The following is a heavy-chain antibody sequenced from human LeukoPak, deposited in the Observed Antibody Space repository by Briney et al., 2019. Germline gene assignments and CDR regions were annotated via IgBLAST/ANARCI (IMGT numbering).Heavy chain of an antibody. CDR2: ISGSGTTI. CDR3: ARDYYDSSGYYLLQH. J-gene: IGHJ1*01. D-gene: IGHD3-22*01. V-gene: IGHV3-48*03. CDR1: GFTFSSYE. Sequence: TGGSLRLSCAASGFTFSSYEMNWVRQAPGKGLEWLSYISGSGTTIYYADSVKGRFTISRDNAKNSLFLQMNSLRAEDTAVYYCARDYYDSSGYYLLQHWGQGTLVTVSS.